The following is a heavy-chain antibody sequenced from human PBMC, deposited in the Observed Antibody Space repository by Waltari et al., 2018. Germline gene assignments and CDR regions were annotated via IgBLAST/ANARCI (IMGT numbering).Heavy chain of an antibody. V-gene: IGHV1-69*12. CDR3: AILGYSYGLPSWFDP. Sequence: QVQLVQSGAEVKKPGSSVKVSCKASGGTFSSYAISWVRQAPGQGLEWMGGIIPIFVTANYAQKIQGRVTSTAYASTSTAYMELSSLRSEDAAVYYCAILGYSYGLPSWFDPWGQGTLVTVSS. D-gene: IGHD5-18*01. CDR1: GGTFSSYA. CDR2: IIPIFVTA. J-gene: IGHJ5*02.